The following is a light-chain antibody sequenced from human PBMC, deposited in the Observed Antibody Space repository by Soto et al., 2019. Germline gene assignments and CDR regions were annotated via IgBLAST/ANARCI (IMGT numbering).Light chain of an antibody. CDR3: QQYGSSPLT. CDR1: QSVRSSY. CDR2: GAS. V-gene: IGKV3-20*01. J-gene: IGKJ4*01. Sequence: EIVLTQSPGTLSLSPGERATLSCRASQSVRSSYLAWYQQKLGQAPRLLIYGASSRATGIPDRFSGSGSGTDFTLTISRLEPEDFAVYYCQQYGSSPLTFGGGTKVEIK.